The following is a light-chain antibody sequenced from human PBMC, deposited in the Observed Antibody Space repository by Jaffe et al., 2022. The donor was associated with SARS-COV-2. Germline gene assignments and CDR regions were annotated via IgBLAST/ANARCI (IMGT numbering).Light chain of an antibody. V-gene: IGLV2-8*01. CDR1: SSDVGGYNY. Sequence: QSALTQPPSASGSPGQSVTISCTGTSSDVGGYNYVSWYQQHPGKAPKLIIYEVSKRPSGVPDRFSGSKSGNTASLTVSGLQAEDEADYYCSSYAGNNNYVLFGGGTKLTVL. CDR2: EVS. CDR3: SSYAGNNNYVL. J-gene: IGLJ2*01.